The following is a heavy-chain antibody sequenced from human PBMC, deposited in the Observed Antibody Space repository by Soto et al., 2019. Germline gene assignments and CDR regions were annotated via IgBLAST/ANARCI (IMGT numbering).Heavy chain of an antibody. CDR1: KSDTSRSY. Sequence: GVPRRLSWSACKSDTSRSYMGLVGQAPGKGLEWVSVIYSGGSTYYADSVKGRFTISRDNSKNTLYLQMNSLRAEDTAVYYSARGRRLNSRAFIVYWG. V-gene: IGHV3-53*01. CDR3: ARGRRLNSRAFIVY. J-gene: IGHJ4*01. D-gene: IGHD6-19*01. CDR2: IYSGGST.